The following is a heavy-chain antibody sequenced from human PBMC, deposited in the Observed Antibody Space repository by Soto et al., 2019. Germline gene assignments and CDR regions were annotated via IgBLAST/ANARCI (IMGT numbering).Heavy chain of an antibody. Sequence: QVQLVQSGAEVKKPGSSVKVSCKASGDTFSNHTISWVRQAPGQGLEWMGGIIPILGVSHYAQKFQGRVTISADKSTSTAYMELSSLRSADTAVYYWAIVAEMGTVTKGYYYYMDVLGTGTTVNVSS. CDR1: GDTFSNHT. V-gene: IGHV1-69*04. J-gene: IGHJ6*03. CDR2: IIPILGVS. D-gene: IGHD4-17*01. CDR3: AIVAEMGTVTKGYYYYMDV.